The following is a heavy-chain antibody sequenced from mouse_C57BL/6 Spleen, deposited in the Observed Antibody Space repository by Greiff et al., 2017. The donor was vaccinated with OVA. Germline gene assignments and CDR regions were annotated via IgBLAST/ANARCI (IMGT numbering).Heavy chain of an antibody. D-gene: IGHD1-1*01. CDR3: TRAAVATGGFAY. CDR2: IDPENGDT. J-gene: IGHJ3*01. CDR1: GFNIKDDY. Sequence: VQLQQSGAELVRPGASVKLSCTASGFNIKDDYMHWVKQRPEQGLEWIGWIDPENGDTEYASKFQGKATITADTSSNTAYLQLSSLTSEDTAVYYCTRAAVATGGFAYWGQGTLVTVSA. V-gene: IGHV14-4*01.